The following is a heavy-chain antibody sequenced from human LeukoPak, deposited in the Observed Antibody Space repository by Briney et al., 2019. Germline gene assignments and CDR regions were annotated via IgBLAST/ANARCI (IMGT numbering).Heavy chain of an antibody. J-gene: IGHJ4*02. Sequence: SETLSLTCTVSGGPISSYYWSWIRQPPGKGLEWIGYIYYSGSTNYNPSLKSRVTISVDTSKNQFSLKLSSVTAADTAVYYCARGHDFWSGYPFDYWGQGTLVTVSS. CDR1: GGPISSYY. CDR3: ARGHDFWSGYPFDY. V-gene: IGHV4-59*01. D-gene: IGHD3-3*01. CDR2: IYYSGST.